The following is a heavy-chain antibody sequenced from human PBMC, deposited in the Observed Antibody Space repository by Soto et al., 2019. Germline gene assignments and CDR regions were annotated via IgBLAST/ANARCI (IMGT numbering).Heavy chain of an antibody. CDR3: AHLNYGSGSYYPLAFDY. D-gene: IGHD3-10*01. CDR2: IYWDDDK. Sequence: QITLKESGPTLVKPTQTLTLTCTFSGFSLSTSGVGVGWIRQPPGKALEWLALIYWDDDKRYSPSLKSRLTITKDTSKIQVVLTMTNMDPVDTATYYCAHLNYGSGSYYPLAFDYWGQGTLVTVSS. V-gene: IGHV2-5*02. CDR1: GFSLSTSGVG. J-gene: IGHJ4*02.